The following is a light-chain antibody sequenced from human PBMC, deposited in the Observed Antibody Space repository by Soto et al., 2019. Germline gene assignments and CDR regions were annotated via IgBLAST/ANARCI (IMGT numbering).Light chain of an antibody. Sequence: IQLTQSPSSLSASVGDRVTVTCRASQGIGTYLAWYQQKPGKAPTVLIYASSTLQTGVPARFSGSGPGTDFSLTISSLPPEDVATYYCQQSYSTPPWTFGQGTKVDIK. CDR3: QQSYSTPPWT. V-gene: IGKV1-9*01. CDR2: ASS. CDR1: QGIGTY. J-gene: IGKJ1*01.